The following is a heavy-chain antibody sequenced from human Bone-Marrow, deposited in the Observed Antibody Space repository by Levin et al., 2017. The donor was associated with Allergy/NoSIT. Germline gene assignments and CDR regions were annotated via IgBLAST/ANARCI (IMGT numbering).Heavy chain of an antibody. V-gene: IGHV4-34*01. Sequence: SQTLSLTCAVYGGSFSDYYWGWIRQPPGKGLEWIGEINHSGDINYNPSLKSRITISVDTSKNQFSLKVDSVTAADTAVYFCARGPSGTGGVHDYWGRGTPVTVSS. CDR1: GGSFSDYY. CDR2: INHSGDI. D-gene: IGHD3-16*01. J-gene: IGHJ4*02. CDR3: ARGPSGTGGVHDY.